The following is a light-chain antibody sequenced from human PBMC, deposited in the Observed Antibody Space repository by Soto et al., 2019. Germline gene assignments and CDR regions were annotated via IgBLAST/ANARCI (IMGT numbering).Light chain of an antibody. CDR2: EVN. Sequence: QSVLTQPPSASGSPGQSVTISCTGTSRDIGGYNSVSWYQQHPGQAPRLMIYEVNKRPSGVPDRFSGSKSGYTASLTVSGLQTEDEAFYYCSSSAGIYHYLVFGGGTKLTVL. V-gene: IGLV2-8*01. CDR1: SRDIGGYNS. J-gene: IGLJ3*02. CDR3: SSSAGIYHYLV.